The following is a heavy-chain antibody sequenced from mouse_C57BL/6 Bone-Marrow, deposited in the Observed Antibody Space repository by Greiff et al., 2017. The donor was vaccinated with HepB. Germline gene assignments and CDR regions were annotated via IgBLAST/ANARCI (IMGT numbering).Heavy chain of an antibody. CDR1: GYTFTDYY. Sequence: EVQLQQSGPELVKPGASVKISCKASGYTFTDYYMNWVKQSHGKSLEWIGDINPNNGGTSYNQKFKGKATLTVDKSSSTAYMELRSLTSEDSAVYYCARGCRGDYWGQGTTLTVSS. V-gene: IGHV1-26*01. J-gene: IGHJ2*01. CDR3: ARGCRGDY. CDR2: INPNNGGT. D-gene: IGHD6-5*01.